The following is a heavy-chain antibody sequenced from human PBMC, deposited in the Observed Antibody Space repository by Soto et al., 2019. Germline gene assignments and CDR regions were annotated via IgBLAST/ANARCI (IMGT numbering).Heavy chain of an antibody. Sequence: QVQLQQWGAGLLKPSETLSLTCAVYGGSFSGYYWSWIRRPPGKGLEGIGEINDSGSTNYNPSLKRRLTISVDTSKNQFSLKVNSVTAADTAVYYCARGIAKIVVVERDAPDKYYLDSWGQGTLVTVSS. CDR2: INDSGST. J-gene: IGHJ4*02. V-gene: IGHV4-34*02. D-gene: IGHD3-22*01. CDR1: GGSFSGYY. CDR3: ARGIAKIVVVERDAPDKYYLDS.